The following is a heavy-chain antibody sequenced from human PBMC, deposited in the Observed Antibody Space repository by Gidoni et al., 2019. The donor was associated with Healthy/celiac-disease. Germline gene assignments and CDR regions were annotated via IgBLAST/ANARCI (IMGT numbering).Heavy chain of an antibody. CDR1: GYRFTSYW. CDR2: IDPSDSYT. V-gene: IGHV5-10-1*03. J-gene: IGHJ6*02. Sequence: EVQLVQSGAEVKKPGESLRISCKVSGYRFTSYWISWVRQMPGKGLEWMGRIDPSDSYTNYSPSFQGHGTISADKSISTAYLQWSSLKASDTAMYYCATGISSSWLQCMDVWGQGTTVTVSS. CDR3: ATGISSSWLQCMDV. D-gene: IGHD6-13*01.